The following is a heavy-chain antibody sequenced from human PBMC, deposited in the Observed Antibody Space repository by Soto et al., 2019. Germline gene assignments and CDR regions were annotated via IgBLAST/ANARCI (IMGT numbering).Heavy chain of an antibody. CDR3: ARAGRYCSGGSCVHPTY. J-gene: IGHJ4*02. CDR2: MNPNSGNT. CDR1: GYTFTSYD. D-gene: IGHD2-15*01. V-gene: IGHV1-8*01. Sequence: QVQLVQSGAEVKKPGASVKVSCKASGYTFTSYDINWVRQATGQGLEWMGWMNPNSGNTGCAQKFQGRVTMTRNTSISTAYMELSSLRSEDTAVYYCARAGRYCSGGSCVHPTYWGQGTLVTVSS.